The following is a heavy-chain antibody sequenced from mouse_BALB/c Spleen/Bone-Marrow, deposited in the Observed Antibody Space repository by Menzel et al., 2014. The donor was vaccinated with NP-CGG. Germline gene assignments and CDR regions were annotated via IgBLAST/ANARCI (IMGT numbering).Heavy chain of an antibody. CDR2: IYPGDGDT. CDR3: ARGPWFAY. V-gene: IGHV1-80*01. CDR1: GYAFSSYW. J-gene: IGHJ3*01. Sequence: QVQLQQSGAELVRPGSSVKISCKASGYAFSSYWMNWVKQRPGQGLGWIGQIYPGDGDTNYNGKFKGKATLTADKSSSTAYMQLSSLTSEDSAVYFCARGPWFAYWGQGTLVTVSA.